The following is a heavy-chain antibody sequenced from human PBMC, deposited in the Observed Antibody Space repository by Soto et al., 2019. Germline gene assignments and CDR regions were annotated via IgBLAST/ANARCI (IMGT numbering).Heavy chain of an antibody. V-gene: IGHV3-48*03. D-gene: IGHD3-3*01. CDR2: ISSSGSTI. J-gene: IGHJ6*02. CDR3: AREPAYYDFCSDPMHGMDV. CDR1: GFTFSSYE. Sequence: WGSLRLSCAASGFTFSSYEMNWVRQAPGKGLEWVSYISSSGSTIYYADSVKGRFTISRDNAKNSLYLQMNSLRAEDTAVYYCAREPAYYDFCSDPMHGMDVWGQGTTVTVSS.